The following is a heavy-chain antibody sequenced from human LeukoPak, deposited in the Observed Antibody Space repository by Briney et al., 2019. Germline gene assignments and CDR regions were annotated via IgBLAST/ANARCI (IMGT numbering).Heavy chain of an antibody. CDR3: ARGRLLWFGELLEYNWFDP. J-gene: IGHJ5*02. D-gene: IGHD3-10*01. V-gene: IGHV4-34*01. Sequence: PSETLSLTCAVYGGSFSGYYWSWLRQPPGKGLEWIGEINHSGSTNYNPSLKSRVTISVDTSKNQFSLTLSSVTAADTAVYYCARGRLLWFGELLEYNWFDPWGQGTLVTVSS. CDR2: INHSGST. CDR1: GGSFSGYY.